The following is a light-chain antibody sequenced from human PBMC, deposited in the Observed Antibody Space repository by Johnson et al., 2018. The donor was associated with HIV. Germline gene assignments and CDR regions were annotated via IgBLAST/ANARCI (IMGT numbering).Light chain of an antibody. CDR3: GTWDSSLGAGV. CDR2: DNN. Sequence: QPVLTQPPSVSAAPRQKVTISCSGSSSNIGNNYVSWYQQVPGTAPKLLIYDNNRRPSGIPDRFSGSKSGTSATLGITGLQTGDEADYYCGTWDSSLGAGVLGTGTKVTVL. J-gene: IGLJ1*01. V-gene: IGLV1-51*01. CDR1: SSNIGNNY.